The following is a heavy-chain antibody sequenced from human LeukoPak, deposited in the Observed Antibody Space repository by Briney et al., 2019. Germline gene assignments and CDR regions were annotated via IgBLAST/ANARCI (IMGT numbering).Heavy chain of an antibody. CDR2: ISYDGSNK. D-gene: IGHD3-10*01. V-gene: IGHV3-30*04. CDR3: AKGLTMVWGVNGTY. Sequence: SGGSLRLSCAASGFTFSSYAMHWVRQAPGKGLEWVAVISYDGSNKYYADSVKGRFTISRDNSKNTLYLQMNSLRAEDTAVYYCAKGLTMVWGVNGTYWGQGTLVTVSS. J-gene: IGHJ4*02. CDR1: GFTFSSYA.